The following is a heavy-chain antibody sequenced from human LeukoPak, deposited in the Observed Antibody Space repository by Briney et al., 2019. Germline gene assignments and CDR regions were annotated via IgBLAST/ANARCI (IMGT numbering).Heavy chain of an antibody. V-gene: IGHV3-7*01. D-gene: IGHD1-26*01. CDR2: IKQDGGEK. CDR3: ARDKVVGATNFDS. Sequence: GGSLRLSCAASGFTFSNYWMAWVRQAPGKGLEWVANIKQDGGEKYYVDSVKGRFTISRDNAENSLFLQMNGLRAEDTAVYYCARDKVVGATNFDSWGQGTLVSVSS. J-gene: IGHJ4*02. CDR1: GFTFSNYW.